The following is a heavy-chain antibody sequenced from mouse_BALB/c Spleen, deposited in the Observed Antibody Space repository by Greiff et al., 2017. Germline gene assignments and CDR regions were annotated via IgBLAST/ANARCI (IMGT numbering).Heavy chain of an antibody. D-gene: IGHD2-14*01. CDR2: IWAGGST. V-gene: IGHV2-9*02. J-gene: IGHJ4*01. CDR1: GFSLTSYG. Sequence: QVQLKESGPGLVAPSQSLSITCTVSGFSLTSYGVHWVRQPPGKGLEWLGVIWAGGSTNYNSALMSRLSISKDNSKSQVFLKMNSLQTDDTAMYYCARDYRYDEGYYAMDYWGQGTSVTVSS. CDR3: ARDYRYDEGYYAMDY.